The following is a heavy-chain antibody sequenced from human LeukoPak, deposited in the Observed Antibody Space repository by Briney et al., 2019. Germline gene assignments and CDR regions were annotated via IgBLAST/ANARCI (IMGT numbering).Heavy chain of an antibody. V-gene: IGHV3-66*01. CDR2: IYSGGST. CDR1: GFSVSNNY. CDR3: ARGGLSTILWAFDI. Sequence: GGSLRLSCAASGFSVSNNYMSWVRQAPGKGLEWVSVIYSGGSTFYADSVKGRFTISRDNSKNTLYLQMNSLRAEDTAVYYCARGGLSTILWAFDIWGQGTMVTVSS. J-gene: IGHJ3*02. D-gene: IGHD2/OR15-2a*01.